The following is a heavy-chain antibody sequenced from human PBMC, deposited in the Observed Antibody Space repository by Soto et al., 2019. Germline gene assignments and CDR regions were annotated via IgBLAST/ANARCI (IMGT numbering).Heavy chain of an antibody. J-gene: IGHJ4*02. CDR2: IYYSGST. V-gene: IGHV4-59*08. CDR1: GGPISSYY. Sequence: SETLCLTCTVSGGPISSYYWSWIRQPPGKGLEWIGYIYYSGSTNYNPSLKSRVTISVDTSKNQISLKLSSVTAADTAVYYCARRDGSYFDYRAQRTPVTVSS. D-gene: IGHD3-16*01. CDR3: ARRDGSYFDY.